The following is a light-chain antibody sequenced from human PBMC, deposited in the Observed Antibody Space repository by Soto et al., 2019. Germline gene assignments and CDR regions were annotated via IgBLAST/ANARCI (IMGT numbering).Light chain of an antibody. CDR3: SSYTSSSTLYV. Sequence: QSVLTQPASVSGSPGQSITIPCTGTSSDVVGNNYVSWYQQYPGKAPKLMIYEVSNRPSGVSNRFSGSKSGNTASLTVSGLQAEDEADYYCSSYTSSSTLYVFGTGTKVTVL. CDR2: EVS. CDR1: SSDVVGNNY. V-gene: IGLV2-14*01. J-gene: IGLJ1*01.